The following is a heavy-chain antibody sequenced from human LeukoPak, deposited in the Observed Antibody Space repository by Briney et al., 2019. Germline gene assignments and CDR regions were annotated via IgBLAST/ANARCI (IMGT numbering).Heavy chain of an antibody. V-gene: IGHV4-59*11. D-gene: IGHD1-1*01. J-gene: IGHJ6*03. Sequence: SETLSLTCTVSGGSISSRYWSWIRQPPGKGLEWIGYIYYSGSTNYNPSLKSRVTISVDTSKNQFSLKLSSVTAADTAVYYCARSRSWYYYYYMDVWGKGTTVTVSS. CDR2: IYYSGST. CDR1: GGSISSRY. CDR3: ARSRSWYYYYYMDV.